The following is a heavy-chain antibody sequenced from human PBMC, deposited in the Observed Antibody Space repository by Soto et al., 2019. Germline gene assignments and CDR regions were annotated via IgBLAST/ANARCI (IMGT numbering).Heavy chain of an antibody. D-gene: IGHD2-21*02. CDR2: INPLNGDT. J-gene: IGHJ4*02. CDR1: GYTFTGNY. Sequence: QVQLVQSGAAVKKPGASMKVSCKVSGYTFTGNYMHWMRQAPGQGPEWMGWINPLNGDTDYAQKFQGRVTITRDTSISTAYMDLSRLTSDDTAIYFCVRGGGVDVVTPTRIVFDYWGQGTLLTVSS. V-gene: IGHV1-2*02. CDR3: VRGGGVDVVTPTRIVFDY.